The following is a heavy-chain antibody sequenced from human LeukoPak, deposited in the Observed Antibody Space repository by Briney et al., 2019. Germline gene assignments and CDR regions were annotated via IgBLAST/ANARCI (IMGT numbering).Heavy chain of an antibody. J-gene: IGHJ3*02. D-gene: IGHD3-3*01. Sequence: KPSETLSLTCTVSGGSISSSSYYWGWIRQPPGKGLEWIGSIYYSGSTYYNPSLKSRVTISVDTSKNRFSLKLSSVTAADTAVYYCATLNDFWSGYFRVNAFDIWGQGTMVTVSS. CDR2: IYYSGST. CDR1: GGSISSSSYY. CDR3: ATLNDFWSGYFRVNAFDI. V-gene: IGHV4-39*01.